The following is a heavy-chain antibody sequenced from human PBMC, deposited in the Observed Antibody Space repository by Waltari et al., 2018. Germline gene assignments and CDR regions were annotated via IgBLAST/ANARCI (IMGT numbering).Heavy chain of an antibody. Sequence: QVQLQESGPGLVKPSETLSLTCVVSGYSISSGYYWGWIRQPPGKGLEWIGRILQIGNTYYNPSRKSRVTISVDTSKSQYSLNLTSVTAADTAGYYCARSRTTGTSYAALDIWGQGTMVTVSS. CDR1: GYSISSGYY. V-gene: IGHV4-38-2*01. CDR2: ILQIGNT. J-gene: IGHJ3*02. D-gene: IGHD1-1*01. CDR3: ARSRTTGTSYAALDI.